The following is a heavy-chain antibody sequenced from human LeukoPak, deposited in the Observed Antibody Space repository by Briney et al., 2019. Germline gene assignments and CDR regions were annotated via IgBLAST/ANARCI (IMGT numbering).Heavy chain of an antibody. CDR2: ISSSSSYI. CDR3: AKQGGSSGWYFDY. V-gene: IGHV3-21*01. Sequence: GGSLRLSCAASGFTFSSYSMNWVRQAPGKGLEWVSSISSSSSYIYYADSVKGRFTISRDNAKNSLYLQMNSLRAEDTAVYYCAKQGGSSGWYFDYWGQGTLVTVSS. D-gene: IGHD6-19*01. CDR1: GFTFSSYS. J-gene: IGHJ4*02.